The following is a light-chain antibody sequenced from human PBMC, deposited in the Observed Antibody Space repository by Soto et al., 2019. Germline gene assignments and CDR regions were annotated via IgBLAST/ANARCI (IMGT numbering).Light chain of an antibody. V-gene: IGKV1-8*01. CDR1: QGISSY. CDR2: AAS. CDR3: QQYHIYSGT. Sequence: AIRMTQSPSSLSASTGDRVTITCRASQGISSYLAWYQQKPGEAPTLLIYAASTLQSGVPSRFSGSGSGTDFTLPISCLQSEDFATYYCQQYHIYSGTFGQGTKVDIK. J-gene: IGKJ1*01.